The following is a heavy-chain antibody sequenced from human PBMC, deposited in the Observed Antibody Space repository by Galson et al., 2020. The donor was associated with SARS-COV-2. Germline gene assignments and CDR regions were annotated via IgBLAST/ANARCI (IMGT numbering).Heavy chain of an antibody. CDR1: GFTFSTYE. Sequence: GGSLRLSCAASGFTFSTYEMTWVRQAPGKGLERVSFISPSGDRTFYADSVKGRFTVSRDNSKNTLYLQLSSLRGEDTAVYYCVQGGWCDNWGQGTLVTVSS. J-gene: IGHJ4*02. CDR3: VQGGWCDN. D-gene: IGHD6-19*01. V-gene: IGHV3-23*01. CDR2: ISPSGDRT.